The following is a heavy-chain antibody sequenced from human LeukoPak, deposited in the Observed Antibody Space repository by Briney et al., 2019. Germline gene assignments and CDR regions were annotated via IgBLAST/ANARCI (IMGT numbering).Heavy chain of an antibody. CDR3: ARVVDYGDYGSPGYYYYMDV. CDR2: INYSGNN. CDR1: GGAISSYY. Sequence: SETLSLTCTVSGGAISSYYLSWIRQPPGKGLDWIGYINYSGNNKYNPSLKSRVTISVDTSKNQFSLKLSSVTAADTAVYYCARVVDYGDYGSPGYYYYMDVWGKGTTVTVSS. D-gene: IGHD4-17*01. J-gene: IGHJ6*03. V-gene: IGHV4-59*01.